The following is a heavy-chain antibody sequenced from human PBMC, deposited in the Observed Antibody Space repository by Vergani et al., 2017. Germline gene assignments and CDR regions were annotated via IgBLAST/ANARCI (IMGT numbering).Heavy chain of an antibody. CDR2: INPNGGGT. J-gene: IGHJ5*02. D-gene: IGHD3-16*01. CDR3: ANKRGDNWFDP. V-gene: IGHV1-2*02. CDR1: GYTFTAYY. Sequence: QVQLVQSGAEVKKPGASVKVSCRASGYTFTAYYMHWVRQAPGQGFEWMGWINPNGGGTSYAQKFQGRVTMTRDTSISTAYIELSRLSSDDTAVYYCANKRGDNWFDPWGQGTLVTVSS.